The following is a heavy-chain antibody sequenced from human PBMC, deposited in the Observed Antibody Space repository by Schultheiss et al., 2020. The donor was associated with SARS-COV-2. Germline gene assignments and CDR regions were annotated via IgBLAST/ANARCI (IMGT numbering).Heavy chain of an antibody. V-gene: IGHV4-39*07. CDR1: GGSISSSSYY. CDR3: ASSQEWLRFDY. Sequence: SETLSLTCTVSGGSISSSSYYWGWIRQPPGKGLEWIGEIYHSGSTKSNPSLKSRITISVDTSKNQFSLKLSSVTAADTAVYYCASSQEWLRFDYWGQGTLVTVSS. J-gene: IGHJ4*02. D-gene: IGHD5-12*01. CDR2: IYHSGST.